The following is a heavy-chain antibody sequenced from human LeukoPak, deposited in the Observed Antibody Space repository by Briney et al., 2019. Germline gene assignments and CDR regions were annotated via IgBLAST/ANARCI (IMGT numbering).Heavy chain of an antibody. J-gene: IGHJ4*02. CDR3: ARAGYGDYVDY. CDR1: GGSISSYY. Sequence: SETLSLTCTVSGGSISSYYWSWIRQPLGKGLEWIGYIYYSGSTNYNPSLKSRVTISVDTSKNQFSLKLSSVTAADTAVYYCARAGYGDYVDYWGQGTLVTVSS. D-gene: IGHD4-17*01. CDR2: IYYSGST. V-gene: IGHV4-59*01.